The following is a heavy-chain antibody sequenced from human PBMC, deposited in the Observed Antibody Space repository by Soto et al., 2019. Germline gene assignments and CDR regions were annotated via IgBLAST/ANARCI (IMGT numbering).Heavy chain of an antibody. V-gene: IGHV3-30*02. Sequence: PGGALRLSFAAPESIFRVYGMHWVLQAPGKGLEWVAIIRFDGSNIKYEDAVMGRLTISRDNSKNMLYLEMKRMRVEDTDLYYCERDGIGSVAFWGYLDYWGQGTLVTVSS. CDR2: IRFDGSNI. D-gene: IGHD3-16*01. J-gene: IGHJ4*02. CDR1: ESIFRVYG. CDR3: ERDGIGSVAFWGYLDY.